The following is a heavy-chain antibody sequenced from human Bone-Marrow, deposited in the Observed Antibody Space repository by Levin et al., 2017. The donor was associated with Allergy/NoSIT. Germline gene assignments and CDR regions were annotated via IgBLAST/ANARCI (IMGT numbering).Heavy chain of an antibody. V-gene: IGHV3-9*01. CDR2: ISWNSGSI. J-gene: IGHJ6*02. D-gene: IGHD2-2*01. CDR3: AKDMPANYYGMDV. CDR1: GFTFDDYA. Sequence: PGGSLRLSCAASGFTFDDYAMHWVRQAPGKGLEWVSGISWNSGSIGYADSVKGRFTISRDNAKNSLYLQMNSLRAEDTALYYCAKDMPANYYGMDVWGQGTTVTVSS.